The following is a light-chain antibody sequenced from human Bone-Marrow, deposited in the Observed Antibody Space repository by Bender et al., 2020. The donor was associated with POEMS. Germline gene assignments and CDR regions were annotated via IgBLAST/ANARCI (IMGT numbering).Light chain of an antibody. CDR1: SSNIGAGFD. J-gene: IGLJ7*01. Sequence: QSLLTQPPSVSGAPGQRVTISCTGSSSNIGAGFDVHWYQQLPGTAPKLLIFENTNRPSGVPDRFSASTSGTSASLAISGLQAEDEADYYCQSYDRGLSAAVFGGGTQLTVL. CDR2: ENT. CDR3: QSYDRGLSAAV. V-gene: IGLV1-40*01.